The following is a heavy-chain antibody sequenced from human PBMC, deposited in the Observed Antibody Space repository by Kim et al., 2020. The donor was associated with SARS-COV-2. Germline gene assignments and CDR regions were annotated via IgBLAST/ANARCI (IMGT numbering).Heavy chain of an antibody. CDR2: IYYSGST. CDR1: GGSISSYY. D-gene: IGHD3-22*01. CDR3: ARYQIDSGYYSGTGFDY. Sequence: SETLSLTCTVSGGSISSYYWSWIRQPPGKGLEWIGYIYYSGSTNYNPSLKSRVTISVDTSKNQFSLKLSSVTAADTAVYYCARYQIDSGYYSGTGFDYWGQGTLVTVSS. V-gene: IGHV4-59*01. J-gene: IGHJ4*02.